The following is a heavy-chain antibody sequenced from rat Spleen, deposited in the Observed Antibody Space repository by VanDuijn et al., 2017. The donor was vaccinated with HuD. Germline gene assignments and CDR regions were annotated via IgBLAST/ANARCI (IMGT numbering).Heavy chain of an antibody. D-gene: IGHD1-4*01. CDR1: GFTFSNYY. Sequence: EVQLVESGGGLVQPGRSMKLSCAASGFTFSNYYMAWVRQAPTKGLEWVASISTGGGNTYYRDSVKGRFTISRDNAKSTLYLQMDSLRSEDTATYYCARRGVPGYNWYFDFWGPGTMVTVSS. CDR2: ISTGGGNT. J-gene: IGHJ1*01. CDR3: ARRGVPGYNWYFDF. V-gene: IGHV5-25*01.